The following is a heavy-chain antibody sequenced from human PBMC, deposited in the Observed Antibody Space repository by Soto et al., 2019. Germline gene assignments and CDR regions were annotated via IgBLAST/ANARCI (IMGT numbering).Heavy chain of an antibody. Sequence: HVQLQESGPGLVKPSETLSLTCTVSGASITQYYWNWIRQSPGKGLEWIVSVSSTGSTVYNPSLTRLVTVSVDTSKNQYSLTLNSVAAADTAVYHCASGGGSLYQNREFDFWGQGTLVTVSS. V-gene: IGHV4-59*01. CDR1: GASITQYY. J-gene: IGHJ4*02. CDR3: ASGGGSLYQNREFDF. D-gene: IGHD6-13*01. CDR2: VSSTGST.